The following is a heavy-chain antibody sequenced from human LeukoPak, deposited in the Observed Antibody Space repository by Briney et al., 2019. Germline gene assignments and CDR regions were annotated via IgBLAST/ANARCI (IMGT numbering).Heavy chain of an antibody. V-gene: IGHV3-74*01. CDR2: INTDGSSI. CDR3: AKGATYYYDSSGYFY. Sequence: GGSLRPSCAASGFTFIGHRMHWVRQAPRQGLVWGSRINTDGSSIFYADSVKGRFTISRDNSKNTLYLQMNSLRAEDTAVYYCAKGATYYYDSSGYFYWGQGTLVTVSS. D-gene: IGHD3-22*01. CDR1: GFTFIGHR. J-gene: IGHJ4*02.